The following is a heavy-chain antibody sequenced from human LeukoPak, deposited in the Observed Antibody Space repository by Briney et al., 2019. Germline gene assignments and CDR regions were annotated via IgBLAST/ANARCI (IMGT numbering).Heavy chain of an antibody. V-gene: IGHV4-34*01. D-gene: IGHD6-19*01. CDR1: GGSFSGYY. CDR2: INHSGST. Sequence: SETLSLTCAVYGGSFSGYYWSWIRQPPGKGLEWIGEINHSGSTNYNPSLKSRVTISVDTSKNQFSLKLSSVTAADTAVYYCARVAVPALDYWGQGTLVTVSS. CDR3: ARVAVPALDY. J-gene: IGHJ4*02.